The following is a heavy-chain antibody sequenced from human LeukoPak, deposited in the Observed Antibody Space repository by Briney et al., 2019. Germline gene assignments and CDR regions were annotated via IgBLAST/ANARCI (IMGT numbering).Heavy chain of an antibody. Sequence: GGSLRLSCAASGFTFSSYSMNWVRQAPGKGLEWVSSISSSSSYIYYADSVKGRFTISRENAKNSLYLQMNSLRAEDTAVYYCASDSGGGSGLDYWGQGTLVTVSS. D-gene: IGHD3-10*01. CDR3: ASDSGGGSGLDY. CDR2: ISSSSSYI. J-gene: IGHJ4*02. V-gene: IGHV3-21*01. CDR1: GFTFSSYS.